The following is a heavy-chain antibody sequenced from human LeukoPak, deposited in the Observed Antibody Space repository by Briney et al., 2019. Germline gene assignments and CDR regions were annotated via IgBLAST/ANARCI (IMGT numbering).Heavy chain of an antibody. CDR3: ARQGQQLPNWFDP. CDR2: IYYSGST. D-gene: IGHD6-13*01. Sequence: SETLSLTCTVSGGSISSSSYYWGWIRQPPGKGLEWIGSIYYSGSTYYNPSLKSRVTISVDTSKNQFSLKLSSVTAADTAVYYCARQGQQLPNWFDPWGQGTLVTVSS. CDR1: GGSISSSSYY. V-gene: IGHV4-39*01. J-gene: IGHJ5*02.